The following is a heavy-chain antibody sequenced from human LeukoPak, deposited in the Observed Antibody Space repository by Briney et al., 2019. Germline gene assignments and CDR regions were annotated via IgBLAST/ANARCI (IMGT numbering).Heavy chain of an antibody. J-gene: IGHJ4*02. V-gene: IGHV1-69*04. CDR2: IIPILGIA. D-gene: IGHD3-22*01. Sequence: SVKVSCKASGGTFSSYAISWVRQAPGQGLEWMRRIIPILGIANYAQKFQGRVTITADKSTSTAYMELSSLRSEDTAVYYCASWRYYDSSRTDRSHWGQGTLVTVSS. CDR3: ASWRYYDSSRTDRSH. CDR1: GGTFSSYA.